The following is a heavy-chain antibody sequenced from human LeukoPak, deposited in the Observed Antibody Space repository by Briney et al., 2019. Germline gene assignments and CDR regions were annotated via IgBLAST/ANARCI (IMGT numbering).Heavy chain of an antibody. CDR3: ARDHVLSPPYCGGDCYSNFYYYMDV. CDR1: GGTFSSYA. J-gene: IGHJ6*03. V-gene: IGHV1-69*13. Sequence: SVKVSCKASGGTFSSYAISWVRQAPGQGLEWMGGIIPIFGTANYAQKFQGRVTITADESTSTAYMELSSLRSEDTAVYYCARDHVLSPPYCGGDCYSNFYYYMDVWGKGTTVTVSS. D-gene: IGHD2-21*01. CDR2: IIPIFGTA.